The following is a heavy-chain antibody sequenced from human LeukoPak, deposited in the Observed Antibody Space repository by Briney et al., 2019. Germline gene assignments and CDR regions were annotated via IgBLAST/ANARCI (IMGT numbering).Heavy chain of an antibody. CDR2: INHSGST. Sequence: PSETLSLTCAVYGGSFSSYYWSWIRQPPGKGLEWIGEINHSGSTNYNPSLKSRVTISVDTSKNQFSLKLSSVTAADTAVYYCARGPCYYGSGALMDVWGKGTTVTVSS. D-gene: IGHD3-10*01. V-gene: IGHV4-34*01. CDR1: GGSFSSYY. CDR3: ARGPCYYGSGALMDV. J-gene: IGHJ6*04.